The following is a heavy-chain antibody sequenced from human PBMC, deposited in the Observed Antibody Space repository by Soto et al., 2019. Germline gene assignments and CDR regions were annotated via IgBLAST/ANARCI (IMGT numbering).Heavy chain of an antibody. J-gene: IGHJ4*02. V-gene: IGHV3-30-3*01. D-gene: IGHD2-21*02. CDR3: AGVYYGGDSVSNL. CDR1: GFSLSSYV. Sequence: GGSLRLSCAGSGFSLSSYVLSWVRQAPGRGLEWVAATSYYGNNRYYADSVKGRFIISRDNSKNTLDLEMQTPRPQDTAVSYCAGVYYGGDSVSNLWGQGPRVTVSS. CDR2: TSYYGNNR.